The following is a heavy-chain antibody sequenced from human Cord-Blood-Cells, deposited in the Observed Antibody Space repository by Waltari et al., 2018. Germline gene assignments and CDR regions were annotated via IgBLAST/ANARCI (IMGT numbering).Heavy chain of an antibody. CDR1: GGSISSGSYY. CDR2: IYTSGST. CDR3: ARDSAT. V-gene: IGHV4-61*09. Sequence: QVQLQESGPGLVKPSQTLSLTCTAPGGSISSGSYYWSWIRQPAGKGLEWIGYIYTSGSTNYNPSLKSRVTISVDTSKNQFSLKLSSVTAADTAVYYCARDSATWGQGTLVTVSS. D-gene: IGHD3-10*01. J-gene: IGHJ5*02.